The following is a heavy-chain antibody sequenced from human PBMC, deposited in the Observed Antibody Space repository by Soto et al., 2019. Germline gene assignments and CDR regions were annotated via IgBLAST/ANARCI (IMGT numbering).Heavy chain of an antibody. V-gene: IGHV4-31*03. CDR1: GGSISSGGYY. CDR2: IYYSGST. D-gene: IGHD3-10*01. Sequence: SETLSLTCTVSGGSISSGGYYWSWIRQHPGKGLEWIGYIYYSGSTYYNPSLKSRVTISVDTSKNQFSLKLSSVTAADTAVYYCATETLSSGYFDYWGQGTLVTVSS. J-gene: IGHJ4*02. CDR3: ATETLSSGYFDY.